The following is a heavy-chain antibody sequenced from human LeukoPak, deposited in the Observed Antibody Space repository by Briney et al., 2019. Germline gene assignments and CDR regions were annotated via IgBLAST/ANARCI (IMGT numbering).Heavy chain of an antibody. Sequence: SDTLSLPCSVSGGSISRYYWIWLRQPPGKGLEWFGYIYYSGSTNYNPSLKSRVIISVDTSKNQFSLNLNSVTAADTAVYYCARGNYGSGSYYVVDFDYWGQGTLVTVSS. J-gene: IGHJ4*02. CDR1: GGSISRYY. V-gene: IGHV4-59*07. D-gene: IGHD3-10*01. CDR2: IYYSGST. CDR3: ARGNYGSGSYYVVDFDY.